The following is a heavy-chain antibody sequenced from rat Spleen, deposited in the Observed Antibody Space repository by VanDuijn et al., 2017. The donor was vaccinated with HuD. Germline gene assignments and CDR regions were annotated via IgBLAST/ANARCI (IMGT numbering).Heavy chain of an antibody. D-gene: IGHD5-1*01. J-gene: IGHJ2*01. CDR3: ATEELGRGYFDY. Sequence: EEQLVESGGGLVQPGRSLKLSCAASGFTFSNYGMHWIRQTPTKGLEWVASISPSGGSTYYRGSVKGRFTISRDNAKSTLYLQMDSLRSDDTATYYCATEELGRGYFDYWGQGVMVTVSS. CDR2: ISPSGGST. CDR1: GFTFSNYG. V-gene: IGHV5-19*01.